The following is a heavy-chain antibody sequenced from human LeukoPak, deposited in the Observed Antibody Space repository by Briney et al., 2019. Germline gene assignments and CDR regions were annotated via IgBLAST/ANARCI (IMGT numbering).Heavy chain of an antibody. CDR1: GYTFTSYG. V-gene: IGHV1-18*01. CDR2: ISAYNGNT. J-gene: IGHJ4*02. Sequence: ASVKVSCKASGYTFTSYGISWVRQAPGQGLEWMGWISAYNGNTNYAQKLQGRVTMATDTSTSTAYTELRSLRSDDTAVYYCARDYGDGPRGVNYWGQGTLVTVSS. CDR3: ARDYGDGPRGVNY. D-gene: IGHD4-17*01.